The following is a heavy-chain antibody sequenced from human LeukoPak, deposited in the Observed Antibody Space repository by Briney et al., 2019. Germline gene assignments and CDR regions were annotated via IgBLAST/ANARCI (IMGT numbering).Heavy chain of an antibody. V-gene: IGHV1-69*13. CDR1: GGTFSSYA. Sequence: SVKVSCKASGGTFSSYAISWVRQAPGQGLEWMGGIIPIFGTANYAQKFQGRVTITADESTSTAYMELSSLRSEDAAVYYCARGEVVPAAIPFDYWGQGTLVTVSS. CDR3: ARGEVVPAAIPFDY. J-gene: IGHJ4*02. D-gene: IGHD2-2*01. CDR2: IIPIFGTA.